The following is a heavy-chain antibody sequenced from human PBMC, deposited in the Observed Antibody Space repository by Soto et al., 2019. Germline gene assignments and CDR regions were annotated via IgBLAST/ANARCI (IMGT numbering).Heavy chain of an antibody. V-gene: IGHV4-59*01. J-gene: IGHJ6*02. Sequence: SETLSLTCTVSGGSISSYYWSWIRQPPGKGLEWIGYIYYSGSTNYNPSLKSRVTISVDTSKNQFSLKLSSVTAADTAVYYCARDSSSWGVGGYYYYGMDVWGQGTTVTV. CDR1: GGSISSYY. D-gene: IGHD6-13*01. CDR2: IYYSGST. CDR3: ARDSSSWGVGGYYYYGMDV.